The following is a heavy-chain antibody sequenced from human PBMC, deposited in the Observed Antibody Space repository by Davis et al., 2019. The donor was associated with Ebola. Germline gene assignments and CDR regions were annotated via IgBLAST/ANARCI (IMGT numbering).Heavy chain of an antibody. CDR1: GGSITSSSYY. Sequence: MPSETLSLTCTVSGGSITSSSYYWGWIRQPPGKGLEWIGSIYYSGSTYYNPSLKSRVTISVDTSKNQFSLKLSSVTAADTAVYYCARQERYDFPAFDYWGQGTLVTVSS. V-gene: IGHV4-39*01. CDR3: ARQERYDFPAFDY. CDR2: IYYSGST. J-gene: IGHJ4*02. D-gene: IGHD3-3*01.